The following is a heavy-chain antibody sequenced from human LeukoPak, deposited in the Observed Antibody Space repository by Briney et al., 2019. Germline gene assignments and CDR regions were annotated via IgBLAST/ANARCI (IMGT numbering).Heavy chain of an antibody. CDR3: ARDPEGVQLWLLDY. J-gene: IGHJ4*02. Sequence: GGSLRLSCAASGFTFSSYAMHWVRQAPGKGLEWVAVISYDGSNKYYADSVKGRFTISRDNSKYTLYLQMNSLRAEDTAVYYCARDPEGVQLWLLDYWGQGTLVTVSS. CDR1: GFTFSSYA. CDR2: ISYDGSNK. D-gene: IGHD5-18*01. V-gene: IGHV3-30*01.